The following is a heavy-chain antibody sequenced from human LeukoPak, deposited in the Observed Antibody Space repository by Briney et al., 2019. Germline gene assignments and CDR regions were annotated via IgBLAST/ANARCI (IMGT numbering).Heavy chain of an antibody. CDR3: ARSSRYDIWTGYPY. D-gene: IGHD3-9*01. J-gene: IGHJ4*02. CDR2: INANSGGT. CDR1: GYTFTGYY. Sequence: ASVKVSCKASGYTFTGYYMHWVRQAPGQGVGWMGWINANSGGTNYAKKFQGRVTMTRDTSISTAYMELSRLRSDDTAVYYCARSSRYDIWTGYPYWGQGTLVTVSP. V-gene: IGHV1-2*02.